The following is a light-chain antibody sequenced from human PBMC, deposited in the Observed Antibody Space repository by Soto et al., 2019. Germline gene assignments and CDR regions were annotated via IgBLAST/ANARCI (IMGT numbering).Light chain of an antibody. CDR3: QQYNNWPRT. Sequence: EIVMTQSPATVSVSPGERATLSCRASQSVSSNLAWYQQKPGQAPRLLIYDASTRATGIPARFSGSGSGTEFTLTISSLQSEDFAVYYCQQYNNWPRTFGQGTKVEIK. V-gene: IGKV3-15*01. J-gene: IGKJ1*01. CDR1: QSVSSN. CDR2: DAS.